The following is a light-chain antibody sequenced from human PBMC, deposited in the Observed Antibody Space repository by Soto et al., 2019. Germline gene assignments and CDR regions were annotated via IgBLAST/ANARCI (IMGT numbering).Light chain of an antibody. J-gene: IGKJ3*01. V-gene: IGKV1-17*01. Sequence: DIQMTQSPSTLSASVGDRVTITCRASQGIGNDLGWYQQKSGKAPKLLIYAASTLQSGVPSRFSASGSGTDFTLTISSLQPEDFATYYCQQDLRPPLTFGPGTTGDIK. CDR2: AAS. CDR1: QGIGND. CDR3: QQDLRPPLT.